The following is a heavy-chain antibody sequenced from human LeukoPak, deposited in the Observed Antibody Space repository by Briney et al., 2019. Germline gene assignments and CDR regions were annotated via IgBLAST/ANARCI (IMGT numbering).Heavy chain of an antibody. CDR3: AQRQGPTSGSYDYFDP. J-gene: IGHJ5*02. V-gene: IGHV4-4*09. CDR1: GGSISSNY. CDR2: IHSSGYT. D-gene: IGHD1-26*01. Sequence: PSETLSLTCTVSGGSISSNYWAWIRQPPGQGLEWIAYIHSSGYTNYNPFLRSQVTISVDTSKNEFSLKVTSVTAADTAVYYCAQRQGPTSGSYDYFDPWGQGTLVTVSS.